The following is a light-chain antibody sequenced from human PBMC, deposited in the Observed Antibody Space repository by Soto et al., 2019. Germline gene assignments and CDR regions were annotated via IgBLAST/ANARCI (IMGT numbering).Light chain of an antibody. Sequence: QSALTQPASVSGSPGQSITISCTTTSSDVGSYNLVSWYQHHPGKAPKLMIYEGNKRPSGVSNRFSGSKSGNTASLTISGLQAEDEADYYCCSYAGSGTNWVFGGGTKVTVL. CDR2: EGN. CDR3: CSYAGSGTNWV. V-gene: IGLV2-23*01. CDR1: SSDVGSYNL. J-gene: IGLJ3*02.